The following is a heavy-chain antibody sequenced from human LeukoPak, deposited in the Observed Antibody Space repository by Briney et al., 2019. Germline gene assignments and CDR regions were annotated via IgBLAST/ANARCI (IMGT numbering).Heavy chain of an antibody. CDR1: GYTFTSYA. D-gene: IGHD3-3*01. V-gene: IGHV1-3*01. CDR3: ARDATFVRSFWSGYLDRDYYYGMDV. CDR2: INAGNGNT. Sequence: ASVKASCKASGYTFTSYAMHWVRQTPGQRLEWMGWINAGNGNTKYSQKFQGRVTITRDTSASTAYMELSSLRSEDTAVYYCARDATFVRSFWSGYLDRDYYYGMDVWGQGTTVTVSS. J-gene: IGHJ6*02.